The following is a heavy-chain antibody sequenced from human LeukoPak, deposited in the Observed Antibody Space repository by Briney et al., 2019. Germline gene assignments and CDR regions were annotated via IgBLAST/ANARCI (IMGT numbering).Heavy chain of an antibody. D-gene: IGHD3-22*01. J-gene: IGHJ4*02. CDR2: IYYSGST. CDR1: GFTVSSNY. CDR3: ATRGVTYYYDSSGLD. Sequence: GSLRLSCAASGFTVSSNYISWVRQPPGKGLEWIGSIYYSGSTYYNPSLKSRVTISVDTSKNQFSLKLSSVTAADTAVYYCATRGVTYYYDSSGLDWGQGTLVTVSS. V-gene: IGHV4-59*05.